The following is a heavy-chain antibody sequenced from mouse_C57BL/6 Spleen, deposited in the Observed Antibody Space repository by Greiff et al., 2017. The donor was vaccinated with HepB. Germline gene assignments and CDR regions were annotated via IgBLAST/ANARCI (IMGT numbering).Heavy chain of an antibody. J-gene: IGHJ3*01. CDR2: ISDGGSYT. D-gene: IGHD4-1*01. V-gene: IGHV5-4*01. Sequence: VQLKESGGGLVKPGGSLKLSCAASGFTFSSYAMSWVRQTPEKRLEWVATISDGGSYTYYPDNVKGRFTISRDNAKNNLYLQMSHLKSEDTAMYYCARAPGTAYWGQGTLVTVSA. CDR3: ARAPGTAY. CDR1: GFTFSSYA.